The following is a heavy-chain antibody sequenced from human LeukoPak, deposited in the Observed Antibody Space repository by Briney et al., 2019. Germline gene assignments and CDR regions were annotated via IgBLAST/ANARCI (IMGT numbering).Heavy chain of an antibody. CDR2: ISYGGSNK. J-gene: IGHJ4*02. CDR3: ARGQFRLSDFDSSAFDY. V-gene: IGHV3-30*04. D-gene: IGHD3-22*01. CDR1: GFTFSNYA. Sequence: GGSLRLSCVASGFTFSNYAMHWVRQAPGKGLEWVAVISYGGSNKYYADSVNGRFIISRDNPKNTLYLQMISLSAEDTAVYYCARGQFRLSDFDSSAFDYWGQGTLVTVSS.